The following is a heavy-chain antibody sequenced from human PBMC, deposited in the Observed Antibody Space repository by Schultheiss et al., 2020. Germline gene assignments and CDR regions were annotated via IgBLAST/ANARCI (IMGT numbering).Heavy chain of an antibody. CDR2: ICSGGST. J-gene: IGHJ4*02. CDR1: GFTFSDYY. Sequence: GGSLRLSCAASGFTFSDYYMSWIRQAPGKGLEWVSVICSGGSTYYADSVKGRFTISRDNAKNSLYLQMNSLRAEDTAVYYCARIAGYSSGWYGFYWGQGTLVTVSS. V-gene: IGHV3-66*01. CDR3: ARIAGYSSGWYGFY. D-gene: IGHD6-19*01.